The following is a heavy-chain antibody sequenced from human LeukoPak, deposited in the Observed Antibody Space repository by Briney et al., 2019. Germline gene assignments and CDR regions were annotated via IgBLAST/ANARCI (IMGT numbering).Heavy chain of an antibody. D-gene: IGHD3-22*01. V-gene: IGHV1-8*01. CDR1: GYTFTSYD. CDR3: AREVGDSSGYNSFDY. CDR2: MNPNSGNT. Sequence: ASVKVSCKASGYTFTSYDINWVRQAPGQGLEWMGWMNPNSGNTGYAQKFQGRVTMTRNTSISTAYMELSSLRSEDTAVYYCAREVGDSSGYNSFDYWGQGTLVTVSS. J-gene: IGHJ4*02.